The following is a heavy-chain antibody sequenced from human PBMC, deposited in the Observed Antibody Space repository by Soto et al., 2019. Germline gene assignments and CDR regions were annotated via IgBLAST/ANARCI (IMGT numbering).Heavy chain of an antibody. J-gene: IGHJ4*02. Sequence: QVHLVQSGAEVKKPGASVKVSCKASGYIFINYYINWVRQAPGHGLEWMAIINPTGGSTNYAQKFQGRVTLTMDTSTSTVYRARSSLPSEDTAMYYCARHLAAGDLWGQGTRVTVSS. CDR1: GYIFINYY. D-gene: IGHD2-21*01. V-gene: IGHV1-46*01. CDR3: ARHLAAGDL. CDR2: INPTGGST.